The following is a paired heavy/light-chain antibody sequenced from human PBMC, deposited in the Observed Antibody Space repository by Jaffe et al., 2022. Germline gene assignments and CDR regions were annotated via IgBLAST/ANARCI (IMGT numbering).Light chain of an antibody. V-gene: IGKV3-20*01. Sequence: EIVLTQSPGTLSLSPGERATLSCRASQSVSSTYLAWYQQKPGQAPRLLIYGASSRATGIPDRFSGSGSGTDFTLTISRLEPEDFAVYYCQHFGSSLYTFGQGTKLEIK. J-gene: IGKJ2*01. CDR2: GAS. CDR3: QHFGSSLYT. CDR1: QSVSSTY.
Heavy chain of an antibody. J-gene: IGHJ4*02. CDR3: ARDLSHYGAFDY. D-gene: IGHD4-17*01. Sequence: EVQLVESGGGLVQPGGSLRLSCAASGFTLSSTWMHWVRQAPRKGLVWVSAIDTDGTYTGYADSVKGRFTISRDNARNTLYLQMNSLRAEDTAVYYCARDLSHYGAFDYWGQGALVTVSS. CDR2: IDTDGTYT. CDR1: GFTLSSTW. V-gene: IGHV3-74*01.